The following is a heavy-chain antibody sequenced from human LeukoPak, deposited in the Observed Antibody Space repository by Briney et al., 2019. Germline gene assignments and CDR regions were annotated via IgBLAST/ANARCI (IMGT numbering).Heavy chain of an antibody. CDR2: ISGSGGST. CDR1: GFTFSNYA. D-gene: IGHD6-13*01. V-gene: IGHV3-23*01. CDR3: AKSSSSYYFAFDI. Sequence: PGGSLRLSCAASGFTFSNYAMSWVRQAPGKGLEWVSGISGSGGSTYYADSVKGRFTISRDNSKTTLYLQMNSLRAEDTAVYYCAKSSSSYYFAFDIWGQGTMVTVSS. J-gene: IGHJ3*02.